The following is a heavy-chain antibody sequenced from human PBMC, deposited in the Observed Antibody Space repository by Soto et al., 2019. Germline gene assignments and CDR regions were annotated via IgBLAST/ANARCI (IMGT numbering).Heavy chain of an antibody. D-gene: IGHD6-13*01. CDR1: GYTFTSYY. Sequence: QVQLVQSGAEVKNPGASVKVSCKASGYTFTSYYMHWLRQAPGQGLEWMGIINPSGGSTSYAQKFQGRVTMTRETYTSTVYMELSRLRSEDTAVYYCARGRTERLAAAGPRDDAFDIWGQGTMVTVSS. CDR2: INPSGGST. J-gene: IGHJ3*02. V-gene: IGHV1-46*01. CDR3: ARGRTERLAAAGPRDDAFDI.